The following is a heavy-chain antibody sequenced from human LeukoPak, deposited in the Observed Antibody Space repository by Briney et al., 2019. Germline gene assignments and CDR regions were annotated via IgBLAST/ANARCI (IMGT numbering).Heavy chain of an antibody. V-gene: IGHV7-4-1*02. CDR3: ARRSPTADAFDI. CDR1: GYSFSSHA. CDR2: INTKTGTP. Sequence: GASVKVSCKASGYSFSSHAINWVRQAPGQGLEWMGWINTKTGTPTYAQGFTGRFVFSLDISVSTAYLQISSLKAEDSAIYYCARRSPTADAFDIWGQGTMVTVSS. D-gene: IGHD4-11*01. J-gene: IGHJ3*02.